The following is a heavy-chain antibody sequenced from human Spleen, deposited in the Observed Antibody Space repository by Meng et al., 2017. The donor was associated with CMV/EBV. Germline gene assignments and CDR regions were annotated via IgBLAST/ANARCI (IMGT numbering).Heavy chain of an antibody. CDR2: FSPSGSTI. CDR1: GFTFSNFY. Sequence: GGSLRLSCAASGFTFSNFYMKWIRQAPRKGLEWVSYFSPSGSTILYAGSVKGRFTISRDNAKNLLLLPMNSLGGDASGVYYCATDRTLGRGFETDYWGQGTLVTVSS. CDR3: ATDRTLGRGFETDY. D-gene: IGHD3-10*01. V-gene: IGHV3-11*01. J-gene: IGHJ4*02.